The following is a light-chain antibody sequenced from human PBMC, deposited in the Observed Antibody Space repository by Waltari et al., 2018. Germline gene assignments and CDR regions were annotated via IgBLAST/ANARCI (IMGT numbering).Light chain of an antibody. CDR3: QQSYTQWT. Sequence: DIQMTQSPSSLSASVGDRVTITCRASQSISSYLNWYKQKPGKAPKLLIYAASSLQSGVPSRFSGSGSGTDFSLIINGLQPEDLATYYCQQSYTQWTFGHGTKVEVK. J-gene: IGKJ1*01. CDR1: QSISSY. CDR2: AAS. V-gene: IGKV1-39*01.